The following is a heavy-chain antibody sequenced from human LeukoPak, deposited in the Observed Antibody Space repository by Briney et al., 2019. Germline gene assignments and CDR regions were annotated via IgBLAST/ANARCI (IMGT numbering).Heavy chain of an antibody. CDR1: GYTLTGYY. J-gene: IGHJ4*02. CDR3: ARGRCSSRSCYLFDY. Sequence: ASVKVSCKAAGYTLTGYYMHWVRQAPGQELEWMGWINPNSGGTSYAQKFQGRVTMTRDTSISTAYMELSRLRSDDTAVYYCARGRCSSRSCYLFDYWGQGTLVTVSS. CDR2: INPNSGGT. V-gene: IGHV1-2*02. D-gene: IGHD2-2*01.